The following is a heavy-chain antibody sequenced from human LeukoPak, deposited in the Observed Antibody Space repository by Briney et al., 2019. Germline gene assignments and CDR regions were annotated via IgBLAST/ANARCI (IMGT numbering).Heavy chain of an antibody. V-gene: IGHV3-33*06. Sequence: RGSLRLSCAAPGFIFNHHAMHWVRQAPGKGLEWVAVIWSDKSNRFYADSVRGRFTISRDDSRKTVYLQMERMADEDTAIYYCAKDAQRGFDYSNSLENWGQGALVTVAS. J-gene: IGHJ4*02. CDR3: AKDAQRGFDYSNSLEN. D-gene: IGHD4-11*01. CDR2: IWSDKSNR. CDR1: GFIFNHHA.